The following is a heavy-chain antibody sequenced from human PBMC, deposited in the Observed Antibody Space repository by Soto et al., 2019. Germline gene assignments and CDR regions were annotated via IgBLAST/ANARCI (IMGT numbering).Heavy chain of an antibody. CDR2: IYYSGST. CDR1: GGSISSGGYY. CDR3: ARDSEEAGRTTGVRRYFDY. Sequence: QVQLQESGPGLVKPSQTLSLTCTVSGGSISSGGYYWSWIRQHPGQGLEWIGYIYYSGSTYYNPSLMSRVTISVDTSKNQFSLKLSSVTAADTAVYYCARDSEEAGRTTGVRRYFDYWGQGTLVTVSS. D-gene: IGHD4-4*01. J-gene: IGHJ4*02. V-gene: IGHV4-31*03.